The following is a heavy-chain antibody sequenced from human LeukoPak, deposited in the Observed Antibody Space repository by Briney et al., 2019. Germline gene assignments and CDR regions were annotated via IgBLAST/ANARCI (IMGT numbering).Heavy chain of an antibody. CDR3: ARGFWIAAAPTD. J-gene: IGHJ4*02. D-gene: IGHD6-13*01. Sequence: PSETLSLTYAVYGGSFRGYYWSWLRPPPGKGLEGIGGIYNSGSTNYNPSLKSRVTISVDTSKNQFSLKLSSVTAADTAVYYCARGFWIAAAPTDWGQGTLVTVSS. CDR2: IYNSGST. V-gene: IGHV4-34*01. CDR1: GGSFRGYY.